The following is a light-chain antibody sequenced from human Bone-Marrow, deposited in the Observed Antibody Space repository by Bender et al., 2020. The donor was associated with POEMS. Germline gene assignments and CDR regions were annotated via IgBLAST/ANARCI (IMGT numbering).Light chain of an antibody. J-gene: IGLJ2*01. CDR3: QAWDSGTI. CDR1: KLEDKF. V-gene: IGLV3-1*01. Sequence: SYDLTQPPSVSVSPGQTATITCSGDKLEDKFVCWYQQKTGQSPVLVIYQDTKRPAGPLALFSASTSGNPATLTISGTQPFDEADYYCQAWDSGTIFGGGTKLTVL. CDR2: QDT.